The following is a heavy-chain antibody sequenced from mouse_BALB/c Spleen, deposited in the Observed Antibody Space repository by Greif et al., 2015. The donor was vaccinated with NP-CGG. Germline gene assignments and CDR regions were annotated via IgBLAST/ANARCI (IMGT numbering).Heavy chain of an antibody. CDR2: ISSGGSYT. CDR3: ARLGFAY. Sequence: EVKVVESGGGLVKPGGSLKLSCAASGFTFSSYAMSWVRQTPEKRLEWVATISSGGSYTYYPDSVKGRFTISRDNAKNTLYLQMSSLRSEDTAMYYCARLGFAYWGQGTLVTVSA. J-gene: IGHJ3*01. CDR1: GFTFSSYA. V-gene: IGHV5-9-3*01.